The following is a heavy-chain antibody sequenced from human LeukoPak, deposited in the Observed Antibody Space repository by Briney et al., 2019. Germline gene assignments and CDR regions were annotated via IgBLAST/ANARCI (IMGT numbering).Heavy chain of an antibody. CDR2: INTDGSSR. D-gene: IGHD5-18*01. J-gene: IGHJ4*02. CDR1: GFTFSTYW. CDR3: ARDPGYSYGFDY. V-gene: IGHV3-74*01. Sequence: PGGSLRLSCAASGFTFSTYWMHWVRQAPGKGLVWVSRINTDGSSRSYSDSVKGRFTISRDNAKNTLYLQMNSLRAEDTAVYYCARDPGYSYGFDYWGQGTLVTVSS.